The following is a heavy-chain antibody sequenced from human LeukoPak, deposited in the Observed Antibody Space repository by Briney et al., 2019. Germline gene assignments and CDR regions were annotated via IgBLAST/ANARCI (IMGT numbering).Heavy chain of an antibody. J-gene: IGHJ4*02. CDR1: GGSVSSYY. CDR2: IYYSEST. Sequence: SETLSLTCTVSGGSVSSYYWSWIRQPPGKGLEWIGYIYYSESTKDNPSLKSRVTTSVDTSKNQFSLKLSSVTAADTAVYYCARGGSPEGNMVRGVIGYWGQGTLVTVSS. CDR3: ARGGSPEGNMVRGVIGY. V-gene: IGHV4-59*02. D-gene: IGHD3-10*01.